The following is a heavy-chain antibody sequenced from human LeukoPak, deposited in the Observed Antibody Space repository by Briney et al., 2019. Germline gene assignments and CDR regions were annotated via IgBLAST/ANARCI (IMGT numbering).Heavy chain of an antibody. V-gene: IGHV4-4*07. J-gene: IGHJ4*02. CDR2: IYSSGNA. CDR3: ARDFHILTGYYLVDS. Sequence: SETLSLTCTVSGGSISSYYWSWIRQPAGKGLEWIGRIYSSGNANYNPSLKSRVTMSVDTSKNQFSLKLSSVTAADTAVYYCARDFHILTGYYLVDSWGQGTLVTVSS. D-gene: IGHD3-9*01. CDR1: GGSISSYY.